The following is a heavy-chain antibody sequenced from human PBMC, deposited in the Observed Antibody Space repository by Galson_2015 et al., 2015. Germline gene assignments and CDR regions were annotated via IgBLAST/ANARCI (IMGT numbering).Heavy chain of an antibody. CDR1: GFTFSNYG. V-gene: IGHV3-30*18. Sequence: SLRLSCAASGFTFSNYGMHWVRQAPGKGLEWVAVLSYVGSNKYYADSVKGRFTISRDNSKNTLYLQMNSLRPEDTAVYYCAKDLTRYCSSGSCDNFDYWGQGTLVTVSS. CDR2: LSYVGSNK. D-gene: IGHD2-15*01. CDR3: AKDLTRYCSSGSCDNFDY. J-gene: IGHJ4*02.